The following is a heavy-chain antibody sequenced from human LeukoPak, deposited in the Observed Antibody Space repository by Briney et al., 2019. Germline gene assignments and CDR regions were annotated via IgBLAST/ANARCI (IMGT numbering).Heavy chain of an antibody. CDR3: AKDSGDGSGFDL. J-gene: IGHJ5*02. D-gene: IGHD3-10*01. CDR2: ISYDGSNK. Sequence: GGSLRLSCAASGFTFSNYGMHWVRQAPGKGLEWVAVISYDGSNKYYADSVKGRFTISRDNSKNTLYLQMNSLRAEDTAVYYCAKDSGDGSGFDLWGQGTLVTVSS. V-gene: IGHV3-30*18. CDR1: GFTFSNYG.